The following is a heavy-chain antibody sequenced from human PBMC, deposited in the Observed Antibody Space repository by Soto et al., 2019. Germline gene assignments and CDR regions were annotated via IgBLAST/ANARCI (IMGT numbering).Heavy chain of an antibody. CDR3: ARETYYYDSSGYSGY. CDR1: GFTVSSNY. D-gene: IGHD3-22*01. J-gene: IGHJ4*02. Sequence: SLTLSCAASGFTVSSNYMSWVRQAPGKGLEWVSVIYSGGSTYYADSVKGRFTISRHNSKNTLYLQMNSLRAEDTAVYYCARETYYYDSSGYSGYRGQGTLVIVSS. CDR2: IYSGGST. V-gene: IGHV3-53*04.